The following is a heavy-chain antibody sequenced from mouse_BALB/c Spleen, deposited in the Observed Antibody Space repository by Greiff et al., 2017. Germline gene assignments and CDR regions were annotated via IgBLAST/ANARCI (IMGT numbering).Heavy chain of an antibody. CDR2: IDPSNSET. CDR1: GYTFTSYW. V-gene: IGHV1S127*01. Sequence: VKLMESGPELVRPGASVKMSCKASGYTFTSYWMHWVKQRPGQGLEWIGMIDPSNSETRLNQKFKDKATLNVDKSSNTAYMQLSSLTSEDSAVYYCARSRYGNYPAWFAYWGQGTLVTVSA. D-gene: IGHD2-10*02. J-gene: IGHJ3*01. CDR3: ARSRYGNYPAWFAY.